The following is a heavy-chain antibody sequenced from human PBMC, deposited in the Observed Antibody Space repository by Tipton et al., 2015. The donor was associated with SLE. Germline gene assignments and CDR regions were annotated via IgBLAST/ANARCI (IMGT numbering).Heavy chain of an antibody. Sequence: TLSLTCTVSGGSISSGSYYWSWIRQPAGKGLEWIGRIYTSGSTNYNPSLKSRVTISVDTSKNQFSLKLSCVTASDTGMYYCARLLGPQEGVQGVINEVDXXGXGTLVTVSS. CDR2: IYTSGST. CDR1: GGSISSGSYY. D-gene: IGHD3-10*01. CDR3: ARLLGPQEGVQGVINEVDX. J-gene: IGHJ4*02. V-gene: IGHV4-61*02.